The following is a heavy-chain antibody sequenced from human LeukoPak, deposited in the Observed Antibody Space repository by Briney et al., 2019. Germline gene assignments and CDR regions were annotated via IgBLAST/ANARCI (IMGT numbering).Heavy chain of an antibody. V-gene: IGHV3-20*04. CDR3: ARGGISIFGVVIYMDV. Sequence: GGSLRLSCAASGFTFDDYGMTWVRQAPGKGLEWVSGINWNGGRTGYADSVKGRFTISRDNAKNSLSLQMNSLRVEDTALYYCARGGISIFGVVIYMDVWGKGTAVTVSS. J-gene: IGHJ6*03. D-gene: IGHD3-3*01. CDR1: GFTFDDYG. CDR2: INWNGGRT.